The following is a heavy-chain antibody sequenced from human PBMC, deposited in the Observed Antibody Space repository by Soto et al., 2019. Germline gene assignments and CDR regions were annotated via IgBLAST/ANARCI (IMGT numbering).Heavy chain of an antibody. CDR2: IWYDGSEK. V-gene: IGHV3-33*01. CDR3: ARWSNNKVVDP. CDR1: GFTFRNHG. D-gene: IGHD1-1*01. Sequence: QVQLVESGGGVVQPGRSLRLSCKGSGFTFRNHGMHWIRQSPGKGLEWLAVIWYDGSEKYYADSVKGRFTISRDNSKNPLYLQMNSLKGEDPAIYYCARWSNNKVVDPWGQGTVVTVS. J-gene: IGHJ5*02.